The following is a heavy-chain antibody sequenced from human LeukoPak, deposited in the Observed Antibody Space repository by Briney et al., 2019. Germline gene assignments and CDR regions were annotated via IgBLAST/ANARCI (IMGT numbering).Heavy chain of an antibody. D-gene: IGHD2-2*02. CDR2: IVVGSGNT. Sequence: GASVNVSCKASGFTFTSSAVQWVRQARGQRLEWIGWIVVGSGNTNYAQKFQGRVTMTEDTSTDIAYMELSSLRSEDTAVYYCATDLAGYCSSTSCYTLWRNWFDPWGQGTLVTVSS. V-gene: IGHV1-58*01. J-gene: IGHJ5*02. CDR1: GFTFTSSA. CDR3: ATDLAGYCSSTSCYTLWRNWFDP.